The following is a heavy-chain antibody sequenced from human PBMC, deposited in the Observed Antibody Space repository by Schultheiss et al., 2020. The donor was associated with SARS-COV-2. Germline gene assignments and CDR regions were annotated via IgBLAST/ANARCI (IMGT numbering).Heavy chain of an antibody. D-gene: IGHD5-18*01. CDR3: AGGGRGYSYGYRRDKGSMDV. J-gene: IGHJ6*01. CDR1: GGSISSYY. V-gene: IGHV4-59*01. CDR2: IYYGGST. Sequence: SETLSLTCTVSGGSISSYYWSWIRQSPGKGLEWIGYIYYGGSTNYNPSFKIRLTISAVTSKNQFSLKLSPVTAADTAVYYCAGGGRGYSYGYRRDKGSMDVWGQGNTVTVAS.